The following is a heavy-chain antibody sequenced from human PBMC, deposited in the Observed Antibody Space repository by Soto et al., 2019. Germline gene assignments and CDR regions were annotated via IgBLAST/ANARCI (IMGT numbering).Heavy chain of an antibody. CDR3: ARGRRAYGSGSSNWSDP. D-gene: IGHD3-10*01. CDR2: IFYSGPT. CDR1: GDSITSGVHY. Sequence: PSETLSLTCTVSGDSITSGVHYWSWIRQLPGKGLEWIGYIFYSGPTYYNPSLKSRVTISVDTSKNQFSLKLNSVTAADTAVYYCARGRRAYGSGSSNWSDPWGQGTLVTLSS. J-gene: IGHJ5*02. V-gene: IGHV4-31*03.